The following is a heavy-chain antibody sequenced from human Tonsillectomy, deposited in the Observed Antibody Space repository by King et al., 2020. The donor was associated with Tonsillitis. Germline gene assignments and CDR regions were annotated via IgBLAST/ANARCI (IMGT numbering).Heavy chain of an antibody. CDR3: ARQGFGELDFDY. CDR1: GGSISSSSYY. D-gene: IGHD3-10*01. V-gene: IGHV4-39*01. J-gene: IGHJ4*02. Sequence: QLQESGPGLVKPSETLSLTCTVSGGSISSSSYYWGWIRQPPGKGLEWIGSIYYIGSTYYKPSLKSRVTISVDTCKNQFSLKLSAVTAADTAVYYCARQGFGELDFDYWGQGTLVTVSS. CDR2: IYYIGST.